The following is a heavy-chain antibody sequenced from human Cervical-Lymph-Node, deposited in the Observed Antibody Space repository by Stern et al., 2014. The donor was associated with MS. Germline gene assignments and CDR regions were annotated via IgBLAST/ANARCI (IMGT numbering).Heavy chain of an antibody. CDR2: IPNVGRS. D-gene: IGHD1-1*01. J-gene: IGHJ4*02. CDR3: ARDTSSPERSDW. V-gene: IGHV3-53*01. CDR1: GFTVSRDY. Sequence: VQLVESGGGVIQPGGSLRLPCTASGFTVSRDYMTVVRPAPGKGLALGPRIPNVGRSFYTDAVKGRSTISRDDSKNTVYLHMTSLRAEDTAMYYCARDTSSPERSDWWGQGTLVTVSS.